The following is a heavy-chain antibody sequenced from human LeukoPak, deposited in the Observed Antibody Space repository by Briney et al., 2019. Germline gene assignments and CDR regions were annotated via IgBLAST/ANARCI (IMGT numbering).Heavy chain of an antibody. V-gene: IGHV3-30*04. CDR2: ISYDGSNK. CDR1: GFTFSSYA. J-gene: IGHJ4*02. CDR3: AKGSAGGRPYYFDY. D-gene: IGHD6-13*01. Sequence: GGSLGLSCAASGFTFSSYAMHWVRQAPGKGLEWVAVISYDGSNKYYADSVKGRFTISRDNSKNTLYLQMNSLRAEDTAVYYCAKGSAGGRPYYFDYWGQGTLVPVSS.